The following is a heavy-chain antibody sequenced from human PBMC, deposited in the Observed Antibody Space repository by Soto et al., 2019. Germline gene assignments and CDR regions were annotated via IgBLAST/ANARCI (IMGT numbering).Heavy chain of an antibody. CDR1: GGSISSYY. CDR2: IYYSGST. V-gene: IGHV4-59*08. CDR3: ARHGGSSGWSLSFDY. D-gene: IGHD6-19*01. J-gene: IGHJ4*02. Sequence: SETLSLTCTVSGGSISSYYWSWIRQPPGKGLEWIGYIYYSGSTNYNPSLKSRVTISVDTSKNQFSLKLSSVTAADTAVYYCARHGGSSGWSLSFDYWGQGTLVTVSS.